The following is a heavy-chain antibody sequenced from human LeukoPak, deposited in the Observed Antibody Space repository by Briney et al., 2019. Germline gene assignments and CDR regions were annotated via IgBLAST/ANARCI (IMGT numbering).Heavy chain of an antibody. CDR2: VYTGGST. V-gene: IGHV3-53*01. J-gene: IGHJ4*02. Sequence: GGSLRLSCAASGLTVSGKHMSWVRQAPGKGLEWVSSVYTGGSTYYADSVKGRFTISRENTRNTLHLQMNSLRADDTAVYYCAARDCSITACSAGVFDYWGQGTLVTVSS. D-gene: IGHD2-2*01. CDR3: AARDCSITACSAGVFDY. CDR1: GLTVSGKH.